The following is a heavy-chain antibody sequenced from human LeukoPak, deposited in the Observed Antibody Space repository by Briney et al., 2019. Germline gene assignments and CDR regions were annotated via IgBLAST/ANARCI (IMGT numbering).Heavy chain of an antibody. Sequence: GGSLRLSCAASGFTFSDYAMSWVRQAPGKGLEWVAPISGSSRTTYYAGSVKGRFTISRDNSKSTLYLQMNSLRAEDTAVYYCAKAHEIVGVLDSWGQGTLVTVSS. D-gene: IGHD3-3*01. V-gene: IGHV3-23*01. CDR1: GFTFSDYA. J-gene: IGHJ4*02. CDR2: ISGSSRTT. CDR3: AKAHEIVGVLDS.